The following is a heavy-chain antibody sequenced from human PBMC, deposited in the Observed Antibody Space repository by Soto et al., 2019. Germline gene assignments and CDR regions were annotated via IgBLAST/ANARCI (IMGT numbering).Heavy chain of an antibody. J-gene: IGHJ4*02. CDR1: ELTCINYA. CDR2: ISYGGGTT. D-gene: IGHD3-22*01. CDR3: AKNPGYYYDSTGYHFDY. V-gene: IGHV3-23*01. Sequence: GGSHRLSSTASELTCINYAMSWVRQATGKGLEWVSAISYGGGTTYYADSVKGRFTISRDNSKNTLYLQMNSLGAEDTAVYYCAKNPGYYYDSTGYHFDYWGQGTLVTVSS.